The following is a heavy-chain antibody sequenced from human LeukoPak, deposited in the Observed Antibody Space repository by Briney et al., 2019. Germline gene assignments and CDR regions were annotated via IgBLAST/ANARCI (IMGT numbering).Heavy chain of an antibody. V-gene: IGHV4-34*01. D-gene: IGHD3-3*01. CDR2: INHSGST. CDR1: GGSFSGYY. J-gene: IGHJ6*03. CDR3: ARKPPGRPYEYYSMDA. Sequence: SETLSLTCAVYGGSFSGYYWSWIRQPPGKGLEWIGDINHSGSTNYNPSLETRVTIRVDTSKKKFTLKLSCVTAAATAVYYCARKPPGRPYEYYSMDAWGKGTTVTVSS.